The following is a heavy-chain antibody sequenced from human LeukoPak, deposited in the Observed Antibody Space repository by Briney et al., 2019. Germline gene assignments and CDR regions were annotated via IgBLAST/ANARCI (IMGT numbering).Heavy chain of an antibody. J-gene: IGHJ3*02. CDR2: MNPNSGNT. CDR1: EYTFTSYD. D-gene: IGHD3-10*01. CDR3: ATTPVRELLWFGELSYAFDI. Sequence: ASVKVSCKASEYTFTSYDINWVQQATGQGLEWMGWMNPNSGNTGYAQKFQGRVTMTRNTSISTAYMELSSLRSEDTAVYYCATTPVRELLWFGELSYAFDIWGQGTMVTVSS. V-gene: IGHV1-8*01.